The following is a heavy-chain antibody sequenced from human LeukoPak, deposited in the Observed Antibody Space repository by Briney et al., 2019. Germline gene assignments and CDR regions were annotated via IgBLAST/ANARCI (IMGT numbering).Heavy chain of an antibody. CDR2: IYYSGST. Sequence: SETLSLTCTVSGGSISSSSYYWGWIRQPPGKGLDWIGSIYYSGSTYYNPSLKSRVTISVDTSKNQFPLKLSSVTAADTAVYYCARRVEGLLWFGESSHMDVWGKGTTVTISS. D-gene: IGHD3-10*01. V-gene: IGHV4-39*01. J-gene: IGHJ6*03. CDR3: ARRVEGLLWFGESSHMDV. CDR1: GGSISSSSYY.